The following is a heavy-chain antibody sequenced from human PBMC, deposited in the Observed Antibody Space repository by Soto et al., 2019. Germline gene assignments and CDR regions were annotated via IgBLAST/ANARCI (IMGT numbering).Heavy chain of an antibody. J-gene: IGHJ3*02. CDR1: GFKFSDYA. D-gene: IGHD3-9*01. Sequence: QEQLVESGGGVAQPGTSLRLSCAASGFKFSDYAFHWVRQAPVKGLECVALLSYDGSNNYYAASVKGRVSVSRDNSKNTLNMQLNSLRPEDTAMYYCASETTREESTGYYLDIWGQGTMVTVSS. V-gene: IGHV3-30-3*01. CDR3: ASETTREESTGYYLDI. CDR2: LSYDGSNN.